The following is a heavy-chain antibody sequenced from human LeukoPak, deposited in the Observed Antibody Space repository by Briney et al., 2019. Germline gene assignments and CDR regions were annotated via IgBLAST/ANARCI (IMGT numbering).Heavy chain of an antibody. J-gene: IGHJ4*02. Sequence: SETLSLTCTVSGGSISSYYWSWIRQPPGKGLEWIGYIYYSGSTNYNPSLKSRVTISVDTSKNQFSLRLSSVTAADTAVYFCARGAAGTGAADYWGQGTLVTVSP. CDR3: ARGAAGTGAADY. CDR2: IYYSGST. CDR1: GGSISSYY. D-gene: IGHD6-13*01. V-gene: IGHV4-59*01.